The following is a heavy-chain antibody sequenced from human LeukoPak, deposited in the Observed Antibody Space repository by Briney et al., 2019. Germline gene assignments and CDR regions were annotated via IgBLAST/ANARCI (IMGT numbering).Heavy chain of an antibody. CDR1: GFTFSNYW. CDR2: IKQDGSEK. CDR3: AKDSYSIVGATPFDY. Sequence: GGSLRLSCEGSGFTFSNYWMSWVRQAPGKGLEWVANIKQDGSEKYYVDSVKGRFTISRDNAKNSLYLQMNSLRAEDTALYYCAKDSYSIVGATPFDYWGQGTLVTVSS. J-gene: IGHJ4*02. D-gene: IGHD1-26*01. V-gene: IGHV3-7*03.